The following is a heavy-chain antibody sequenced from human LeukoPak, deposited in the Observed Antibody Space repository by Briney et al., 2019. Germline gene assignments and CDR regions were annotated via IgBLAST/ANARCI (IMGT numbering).Heavy chain of an antibody. V-gene: IGHV3-33*01. Sequence: GGSLRLSCAASGFTFSSYGMHWVRQAPGKGLEWVAVIWYDGSNKYYADSVKGRFTISRDNSKNTLYLQMNSLRAEDTAVYYCARDRIRYYYYGMDVWGQGTTVTASS. CDR2: IWYDGSNK. CDR1: GFTFSSYG. J-gene: IGHJ6*02. CDR3: ARDRIRYYYYGMDV. D-gene: IGHD1-20*01.